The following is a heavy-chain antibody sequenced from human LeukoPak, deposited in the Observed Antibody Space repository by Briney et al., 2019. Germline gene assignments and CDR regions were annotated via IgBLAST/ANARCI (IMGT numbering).Heavy chain of an antibody. CDR3: AKRGYSSSLYAGWFDP. J-gene: IGHJ5*02. Sequence: SETLSLTCTVSGGSISSYYWSWIRQPPGKALEWIGYIYYSGSTNYNPSLKSRVTMSVDTSKNQFSLKLSSVTAADTAVYYCAKRGYSSSLYAGWFDPWGQGTLVTVSS. V-gene: IGHV4-59*12. CDR1: GGSISSYY. D-gene: IGHD6-13*01. CDR2: IYYSGST.